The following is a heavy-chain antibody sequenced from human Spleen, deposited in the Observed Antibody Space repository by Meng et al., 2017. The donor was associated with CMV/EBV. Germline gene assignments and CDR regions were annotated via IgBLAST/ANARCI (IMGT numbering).Heavy chain of an antibody. V-gene: IGHV1-8*01. D-gene: IGHD1-1*01. CDR2: MNPNNGDT. CDR3: ARGPPGKSWNDY. J-gene: IGHJ4*02. CDR1: GYVVTSYD. Sequence: CKASGYVVTSYDINWVRQATGQGLEWMGWMNPNNGDTGYAQKFQGRVSMTRNTSISTVYMELSSLRFEDTAMYYCARGPPGKSWNDYWGQGTLVTVSS.